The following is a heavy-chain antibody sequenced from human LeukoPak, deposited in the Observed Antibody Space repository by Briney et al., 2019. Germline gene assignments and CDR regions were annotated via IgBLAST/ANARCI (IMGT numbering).Heavy chain of an antibody. D-gene: IGHD1-26*01. V-gene: IGHV3-30*04. CDR3: ASGIRAFDN. CDR1: GFTFNSHA. J-gene: IGHJ4*02. CDR2: ISYDGSIK. Sequence: GGSLRLSCAASGFTFNSHAIHWVRQAPGKGLEWVAVISYDGSIKYYTDSVKGRFTISRDNSKNALYLQMNSLRGEDTAVYYCASGIRAFDNWGQGTLVTVSA.